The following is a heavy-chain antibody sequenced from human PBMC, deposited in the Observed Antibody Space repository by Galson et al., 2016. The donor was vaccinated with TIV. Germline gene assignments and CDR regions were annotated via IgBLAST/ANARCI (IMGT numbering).Heavy chain of an antibody. J-gene: IGHJ6*02. V-gene: IGHV3-9*01. D-gene: IGHD2-2*01. CDR2: VSWNSAYI. CDR3: AKDLNRGCSSVNWYSYDDYYYGLDV. Sequence: SLRLSCAASGFTFDDYAMHWVRQAPGKGLEWVAGVSWNSAYIAYADSVKGRFTISRDSASNSLNLQMNSLRAEDTALYYCAKDLNRGCSSVNWYSYDDYYYGLDVWCQGATVAVSS. CDR1: GFTFDDYA.